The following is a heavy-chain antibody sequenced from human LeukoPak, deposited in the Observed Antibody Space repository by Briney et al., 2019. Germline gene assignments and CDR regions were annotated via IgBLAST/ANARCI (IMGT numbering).Heavy chain of an antibody. D-gene: IGHD6-13*01. Sequence: SETLSLTCAVSGGSISSSYWSWIRQPPGKGLEWIGYIYYSGSTNYNPSLKSRFTISVDTSKNQFYLKLSSVTAADTAVYYCARVAAAYDWYFDLWGRGTLVTVSS. V-gene: IGHV4-59*01. CDR2: IYYSGST. J-gene: IGHJ2*01. CDR3: ARVAAAYDWYFDL. CDR1: GGSISSSY.